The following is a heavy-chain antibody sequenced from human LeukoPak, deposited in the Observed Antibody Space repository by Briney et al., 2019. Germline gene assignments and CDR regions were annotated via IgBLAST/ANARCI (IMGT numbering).Heavy chain of an antibody. CDR1: GSRFTSYW. CDR3: ATWPLVVPAVHSGNSHLDI. J-gene: IGHJ3*02. Sequence: GESLKISCKGSGSRFTSYWIGWVRQMPGKGLEWMGIIYPGDSDTRYSPSFQGQVTISADKSISTAYLQWSSLKASDTAMYYCATWPLVVPAVHSGNSHLDIWGQGTMVTVSS. V-gene: IGHV5-51*01. D-gene: IGHD2-2*01. CDR2: IYPGDSDT.